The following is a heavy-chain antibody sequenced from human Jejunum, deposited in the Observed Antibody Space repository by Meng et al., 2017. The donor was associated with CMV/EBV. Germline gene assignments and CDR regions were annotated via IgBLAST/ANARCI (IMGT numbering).Heavy chain of an antibody. V-gene: IGHV3-30*01. CDR3: ARQQGYFDSPIAYFDS. J-gene: IGHJ4*02. CDR1: TFTTIA. D-gene: IGHD3-22*01. CDR2: ISFTGRKK. Sequence: TFTTIAMGWVRQAPGKGLGCVGIISFTGRKKNYADTLKSRFAISRDESKNTICLEMNSLRPEDTAVYYCARQQGYFDSPIAYFDSWGQGTLVTVSS.